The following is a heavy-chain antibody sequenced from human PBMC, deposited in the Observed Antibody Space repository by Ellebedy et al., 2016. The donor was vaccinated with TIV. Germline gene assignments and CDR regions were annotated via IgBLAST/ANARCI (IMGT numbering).Heavy chain of an antibody. Sequence: GGSLRLXCAASGFTFSSYGMHWVRQAPGKGLEWVAVIWYDGSNKYYADSVKGRFTISRDNSKNTLYLQMNSLRAEDTAVYYCARDGGTYGDYVSFFDYWGQGTLVTVSS. V-gene: IGHV3-33*01. CDR2: IWYDGSNK. D-gene: IGHD4-17*01. CDR1: GFTFSSYG. J-gene: IGHJ4*02. CDR3: ARDGGTYGDYVSFFDY.